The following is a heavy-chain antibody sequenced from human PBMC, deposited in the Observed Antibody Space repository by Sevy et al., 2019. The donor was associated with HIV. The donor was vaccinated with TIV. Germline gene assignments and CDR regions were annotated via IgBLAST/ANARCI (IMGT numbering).Heavy chain of an antibody. CDR3: ARDRDVYVTYDYYYGMDV. Sequence: GGSLRLSCAASGFTFSSYAMHWVRQAPGKGLEWVAVISNDGSNKYYAVSVKGRFTIARDNSKNTPYLQMNSLRAEDTAVYYCARDRDVYVTYDYYYGMDVWGQGTTVTVSS. D-gene: IGHD3-10*02. V-gene: IGHV3-30-3*01. J-gene: IGHJ6*02. CDR2: ISNDGSNK. CDR1: GFTFSSYA.